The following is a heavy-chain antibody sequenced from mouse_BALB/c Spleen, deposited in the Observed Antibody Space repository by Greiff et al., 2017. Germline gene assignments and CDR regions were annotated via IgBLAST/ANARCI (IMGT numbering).Heavy chain of an antibody. V-gene: IGHV5-6-5*01. CDR3: AKGADNNEWYYEV. CDR2: ISSGGST. D-gene: IGHD1-3*01. J-gene: IGHJ1*01. CDR1: GFTFSSYA. Sequence: VHLVESGGGLVKPGGSLKLSCAASGFTFSSYAMSWVRQTPEKRLEWVASISSGGSTYYPDSVKGRFTISRHNARNILYLQMISLRSEDTAMYYCAKGADNNEWYYEVGGAGTAVTVS.